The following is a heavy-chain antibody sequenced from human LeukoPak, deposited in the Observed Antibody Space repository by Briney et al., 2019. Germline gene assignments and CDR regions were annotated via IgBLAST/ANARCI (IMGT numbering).Heavy chain of an antibody. CDR3: ARGGRWVTPFDY. V-gene: IGHV4-30-4*01. J-gene: IGHJ4*02. Sequence: PSETLSLTCTVSGGSISSGDYYWSWIRQPPGKGLEWIGYIYYSGSTYYNPSLKSRVTISVDTSKNQFSLKLSSVTAADTAVYYCARGGRWVTPFDYGGQGTLVTVSS. CDR2: IYYSGST. D-gene: IGHD5-18*01. CDR1: GGSISSGDYY.